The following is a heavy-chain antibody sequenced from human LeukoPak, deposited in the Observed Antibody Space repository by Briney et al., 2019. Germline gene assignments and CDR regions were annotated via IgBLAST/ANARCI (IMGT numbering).Heavy chain of an antibody. CDR3: ARTSSSWYEGWFDP. J-gene: IGHJ5*02. D-gene: IGHD6-13*01. V-gene: IGHV4-39*07. CDR2: IYYSGST. CDR1: GGSISSSSYY. Sequence: SETLSLTCTVSGGSISSSSYYWGWIRQPPGKGLEWIGSIYYSGSTNYNPSLKSRVTISVDTSKNQFSLKLSSVTAADTAVYYCARTSSSWYEGWFDPWGQGTLVTVSS.